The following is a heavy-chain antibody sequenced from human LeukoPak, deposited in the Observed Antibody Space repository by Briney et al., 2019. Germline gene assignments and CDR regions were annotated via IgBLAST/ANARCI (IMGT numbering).Heavy chain of an antibody. D-gene: IGHD3-10*01. CDR2: INQNGSTK. CDR3: ARDREFGSGVFDY. V-gene: IGHV3-7*03. J-gene: IGHJ4*02. CDR1: GFTFSSYW. Sequence: PGGSLRLSCAASGFTFSSYWMTWVRQAPGKGLEWVANINQNGSTKYYVDSVKGRFTISRDNSKNTLYLQMNSLRAEDTAVYYCARDREFGSGVFDYWGQGTLVTVSS.